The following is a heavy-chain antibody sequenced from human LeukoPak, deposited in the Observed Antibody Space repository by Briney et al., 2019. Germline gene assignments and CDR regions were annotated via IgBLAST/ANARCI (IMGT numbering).Heavy chain of an antibody. V-gene: IGHV4-59*01. CDR2: LYFGGSI. Sequence: SETLSLTCSVSGASISTYYWSWIRQPPGKGLEWIGYLYFGGSINYNPSLKSRVTISPDKSKNQFSLKLNSVTAADTAVYYCARAGGSWSFDYLGQGTLVTVSS. CDR1: GASISTYY. CDR3: ARAGGSWSFDY. J-gene: IGHJ4*02. D-gene: IGHD5-12*01.